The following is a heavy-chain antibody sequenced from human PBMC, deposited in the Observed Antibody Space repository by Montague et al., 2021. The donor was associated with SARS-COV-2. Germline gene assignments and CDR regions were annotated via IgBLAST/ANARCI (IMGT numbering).Heavy chain of an antibody. CDR2: NYYSRRT. Sequence: SETLSLTCTVSGGSISSNSYNWGWIRQATGKGREWIGSNYYSRRTYYNPSLKSRVTISVDKSKNQFSLKLSSVTDADTAVYYCARHRLGYCSSTSCYVGWGQGTLVTVSS. J-gene: IGHJ4*02. D-gene: IGHD2-2*01. V-gene: IGHV4-39*01. CDR1: GGSISSNSYN. CDR3: ARHRLGYCSSTSCYVG.